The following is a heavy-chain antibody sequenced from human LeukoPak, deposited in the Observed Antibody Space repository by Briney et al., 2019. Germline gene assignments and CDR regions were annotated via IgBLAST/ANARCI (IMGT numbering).Heavy chain of an antibody. V-gene: IGHV4-4*07. CDR2: IYMSGGT. CDR1: GGSISSYY. J-gene: IGHJ4*02. CDR3: ARDWGIAAATPYYFDH. Sequence: SETLSLTCTVSGGSISSYYWSWIRQPAGKGMEWIGNIYMSGGTRYNPSLMGRVAMSVDTLKNQFSLKIASATAADTAVYYCARDWGIAAATPYYFDHWGQGILVTVSS. D-gene: IGHD6-13*01.